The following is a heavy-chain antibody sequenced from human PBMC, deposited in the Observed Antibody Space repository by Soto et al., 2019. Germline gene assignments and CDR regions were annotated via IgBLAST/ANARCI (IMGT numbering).Heavy chain of an antibody. V-gene: IGHV1-69*13. J-gene: IGHJ6*02. CDR1: RGTFSSYA. D-gene: IGHD3-22*01. Sequence: SVKVSCRDSRGTFSSYAISWVRQAPEQGLEWMGGIIPIFGTANYAQKFQGRVTITADESTSTAYMELSSLRSEDTAVYYCARAYYYDSSGYYYYYYGMDVWGQGTTVTVSS. CDR2: IIPIFGTA. CDR3: ARAYYYDSSGYYYYYYGMDV.